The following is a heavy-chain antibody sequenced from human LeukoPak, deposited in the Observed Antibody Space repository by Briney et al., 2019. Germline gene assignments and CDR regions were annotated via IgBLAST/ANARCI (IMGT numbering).Heavy chain of an antibody. Sequence: ASVNVSCKASGYTFTSYGISWVRQAPGQGLEWMGWISAYNGNTNYAQKLQGRVTMTTDTSTSTAYMELRSLRSDDTAVYYCARVWWGYCSSTSCYYRFDPWGQGTLVTVSS. CDR3: ARVWWGYCSSTSCYYRFDP. CDR1: GYTFTSYG. CDR2: ISAYNGNT. D-gene: IGHD2-2*01. V-gene: IGHV1-18*01. J-gene: IGHJ5*02.